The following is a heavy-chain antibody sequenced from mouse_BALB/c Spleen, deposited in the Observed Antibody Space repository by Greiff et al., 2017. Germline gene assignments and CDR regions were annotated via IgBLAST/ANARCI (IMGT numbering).Heavy chain of an antibody. CDR1: GFTFNTYA. J-gene: IGHJ3*01. CDR2: IRSKSNNYAT. Sequence: EVQVVESGGGLVQPKGSLKLSCAASGFTFNTYAMNWVRQAPGKGLEWVARIRSKSNNYATYYADSVKDRFTISRDDSQSMLYLQMNNLKTEETAMYYCGRHETGSWFADWGQGTLVTGSA. D-gene: IGHD4-1*01. V-gene: IGHV10-1*02. CDR3: GRHETGSWFAD.